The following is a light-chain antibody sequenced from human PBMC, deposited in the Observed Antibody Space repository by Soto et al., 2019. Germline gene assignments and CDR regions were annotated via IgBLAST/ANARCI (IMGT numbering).Light chain of an antibody. CDR3: QHYNNWPRT. CDR1: QSVSSN. Sequence: EIVMTQSPATLSVSPGERATLSCRASQSVSSNLAWYQQKPGQAPRLLIYGASTRATGIPARFSGSGPGTECTLAISRLQSGDFAVYSCQHYNNWPRTFGQGTKVEIK. CDR2: GAS. J-gene: IGKJ1*01. V-gene: IGKV3-15*01.